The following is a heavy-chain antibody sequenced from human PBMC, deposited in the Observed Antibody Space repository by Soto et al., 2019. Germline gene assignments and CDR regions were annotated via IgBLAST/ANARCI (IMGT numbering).Heavy chain of an antibody. CDR3: EREPVAAAGIYWFDP. CDR2: ISYDGSNK. D-gene: IGHD6-13*01. CDR1: GFTFSSYA. V-gene: IGHV3-30-3*01. Sequence: PGGSLRLSCAASGFTFSSYAMHWVRQAPGKGLEWVAVISYDGSNKYYADSVKGRFTISRDNSKNTLYLQMNSLRAEDTAVYYCEREPVAAAGIYWFDPWGQGTLVTVSS. J-gene: IGHJ5*02.